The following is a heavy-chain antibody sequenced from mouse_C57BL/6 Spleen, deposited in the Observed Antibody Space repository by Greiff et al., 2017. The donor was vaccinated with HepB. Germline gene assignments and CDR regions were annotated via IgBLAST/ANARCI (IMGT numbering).Heavy chain of an antibody. CDR2: ISYDGSN. J-gene: IGHJ1*03. V-gene: IGHV3-6*01. CDR1: GYSITSGYY. D-gene: IGHD2-5*01. Sequence: EVKLEESGPGLVKPSQSLSLTCSVTGYSITSGYYWNWIRQFPGNKLEWMGYISYDGSNNYNPSLKNRISITRDTSKNQFFLKLNSVTTEDTATYYCARDRDYSMYFDVWGTGTTVTVSS. CDR3: ARDRDYSMYFDV.